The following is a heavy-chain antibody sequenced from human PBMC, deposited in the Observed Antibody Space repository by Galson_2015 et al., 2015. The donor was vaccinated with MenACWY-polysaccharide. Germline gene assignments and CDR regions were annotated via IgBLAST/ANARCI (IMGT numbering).Heavy chain of an antibody. CDR1: GFTFSSYR. V-gene: IGHV3-21*01. J-gene: IGHJ3*01. D-gene: IGHD5-24*01. Sequence: SLRLSCTASGFTFSSYRMTWVRQAPGKGLEWVSSIRGSCSYIDYADSLKGRFTISRDNAKNSLYLQMNTLRAEDTAVYFCARGAGLENHDAFEFWGQGAMVTVSS. CDR2: IRGSCSYI. CDR3: ARGAGLENHDAFEF.